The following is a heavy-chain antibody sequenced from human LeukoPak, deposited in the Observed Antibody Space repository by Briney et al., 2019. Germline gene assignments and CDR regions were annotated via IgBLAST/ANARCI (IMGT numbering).Heavy chain of an antibody. Sequence: PSETLSLTCTVSGGSISSYYGSWIRQPPGKGLEWIGYIYYSGSTNYNPSLKSRVTISVDTSKNQFSLKLSSVTAADTAVYHCARSPPHSSGWYGTPTYFNYWGQGTLVTVPS. J-gene: IGHJ4*02. CDR3: ARSPPHSSGWYGTPTYFNY. V-gene: IGHV4-59*01. CDR1: GGSISSYY. CDR2: IYYSGST. D-gene: IGHD6-19*01.